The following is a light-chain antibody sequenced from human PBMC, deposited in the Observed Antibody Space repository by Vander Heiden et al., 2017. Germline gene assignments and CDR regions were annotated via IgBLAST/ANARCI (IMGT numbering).Light chain of an antibody. CDR2: LGS. V-gene: IGKV2-28*01. CDR3: MQALQTPYT. Sequence: IVMTQSPLSLPVTPGEPASISCRSSQSLLYSNGYTYLDWYLQKPGQSPQLLIYLGSNRASGVPDRFSGSGSGTDFTLKISRVEAEDVGVYYCMQALQTPYTCGQGTKLEIK. J-gene: IGKJ2*01. CDR1: QSLLYSNGYTY.